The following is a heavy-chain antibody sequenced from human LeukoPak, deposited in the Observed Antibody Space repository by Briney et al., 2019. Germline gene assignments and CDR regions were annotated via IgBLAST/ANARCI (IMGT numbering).Heavy chain of an antibody. CDR3: ARHEYSYGIIDY. CDR2: INHSGST. D-gene: IGHD5-18*01. Sequence: GSLRLSCAASGFTFSSYAMHWVRQPPGKGLEWIGEINHSGSTNYNPSLKSRVTISVDTSKNQFSLKLSSVTAADTAVYYCARHEYSYGIIDYWGQGTLATVSS. J-gene: IGHJ4*02. CDR1: GFTFSSYA. V-gene: IGHV4-34*01.